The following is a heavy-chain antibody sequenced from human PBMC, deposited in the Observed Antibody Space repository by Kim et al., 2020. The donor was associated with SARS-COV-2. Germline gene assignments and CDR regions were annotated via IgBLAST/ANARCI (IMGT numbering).Heavy chain of an antibody. CDR3: ARSRLAHFDY. J-gene: IGHJ4*02. Sequence: KFYADSVKGRLTISRDNSKNALYLQMKSLRAEDTAVYYCARSRLAHFDYWGQGTLVTVSS. CDR2: K. V-gene: IGHV3-33*01. D-gene: IGHD6-13*01.